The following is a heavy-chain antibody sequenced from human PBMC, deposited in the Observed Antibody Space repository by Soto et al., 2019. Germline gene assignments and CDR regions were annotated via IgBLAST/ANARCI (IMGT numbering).Heavy chain of an antibody. Sequence: GGSLRLSCAASGFTFSSYAMHWVRQAPGKGLEWVAVISYDGSNKYYADSVKGRFTISRDNSKNTLYLQMNSLRAEDTAVYYCARGYDSFLGGMDVWGQGTTVTVSS. D-gene: IGHD5-12*01. J-gene: IGHJ6*02. CDR1: GFTFSSYA. CDR2: ISYDGSNK. V-gene: IGHV3-30-3*01. CDR3: ARGYDSFLGGMDV.